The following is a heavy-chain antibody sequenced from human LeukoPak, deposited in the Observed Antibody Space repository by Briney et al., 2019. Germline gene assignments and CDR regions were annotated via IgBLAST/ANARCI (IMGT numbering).Heavy chain of an antibody. Sequence: GASVKVSCKASGYTFTSYDINWVRQATGQGLEWMGWMNPNSGNTGYAQKFQGRVTMTRNTSISTAYMELSSLRSEDTAVYYCARLDTYYDILTGAKVSFDYWGQGTLVTVSS. J-gene: IGHJ4*02. D-gene: IGHD3-9*01. V-gene: IGHV1-8*01. CDR1: GYTFTSYD. CDR2: MNPNSGNT. CDR3: ARLDTYYDILTGAKVSFDY.